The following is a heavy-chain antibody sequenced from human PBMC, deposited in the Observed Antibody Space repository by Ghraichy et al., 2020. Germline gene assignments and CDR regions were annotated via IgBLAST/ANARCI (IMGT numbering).Heavy chain of an antibody. D-gene: IGHD6-19*01. V-gene: IGHV3-66*02. CDR2: IYSGGSI. J-gene: IGHJ3*02. Sequence: GSLRLSCAASGFSVSSNYMSWVRQAPGKGLQWVSVIYSGGSIYYVDSVKGRFTISRENSKNTLYLQMNSLRVEDTAVYYCARGGSSGWFFGAFDIWGQGTMVIVSS. CDR3: ARGGSSGWFFGAFDI. CDR1: GFSVSSNY.